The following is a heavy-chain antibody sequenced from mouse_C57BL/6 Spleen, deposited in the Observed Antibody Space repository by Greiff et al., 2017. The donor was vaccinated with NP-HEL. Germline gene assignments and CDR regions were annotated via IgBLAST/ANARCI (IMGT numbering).Heavy chain of an antibody. CDR3: AKNYGSSSYAMDY. Sequence: LQQSGPGLVQPSQSLSITCTVSGFSLPSYGVHWVRQSPGKGLEWLGVIWRGGSTDYNAAFMSRLSITKDNSKSQVFFKMNSLQADDTAIYYCAKNYGSSSYAMDYWGQGTSVTVSS. D-gene: IGHD1-1*01. CDR1: GFSLPSYG. J-gene: IGHJ4*01. V-gene: IGHV2-5*01. CDR2: IWRGGST.